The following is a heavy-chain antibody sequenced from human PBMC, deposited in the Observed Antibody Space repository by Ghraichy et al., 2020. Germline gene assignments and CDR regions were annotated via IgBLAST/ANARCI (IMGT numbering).Heavy chain of an antibody. CDR3: AKRHFDSSGHAFDS. V-gene: IGHV3-23*01. CDR1: GFNFSNYA. D-gene: IGHD3-22*01. J-gene: IGHJ4*02. Sequence: GGSLRLSCVASGFNFSNYAMTWVRQAPGKGLEWVSTMTASGSYTYYADSVKGRFIISRDNSKNTLFLQMRGLRAGDTAMYYWAKRHFDSSGHAFDSWGQGTLVTVSS. CDR2: MTASGSYT.